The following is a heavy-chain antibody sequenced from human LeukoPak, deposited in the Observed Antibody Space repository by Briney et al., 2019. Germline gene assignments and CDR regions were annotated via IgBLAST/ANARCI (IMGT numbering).Heavy chain of an antibody. D-gene: IGHD6-13*01. V-gene: IGHV3-53*01. CDR3: ARGIGAIAAAGYYYFDY. CDR1: GFTVSSNY. Sequence: PGGSLRLSCAASGFTVSSNYMSWVRQAPGKGLEWVLVIYSGGSTYYADSVKGRFTISRDNSKNTLYLQMNSLRAEDTAVYYCARGIGAIAAAGYYYFDYWGQGTLVTVSS. CDR2: IYSGGST. J-gene: IGHJ4*02.